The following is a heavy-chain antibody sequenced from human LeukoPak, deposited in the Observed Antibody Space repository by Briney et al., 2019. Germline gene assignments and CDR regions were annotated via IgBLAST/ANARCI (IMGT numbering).Heavy chain of an antibody. V-gene: IGHV3-23*01. CDR2: ISGSGGGT. J-gene: IGHJ4*02. CDR1: GFTFSSYA. CDR3: AKDLDEDTAMTTDY. Sequence: PGGSLRLSCAASGFTFSSYAMSWVRQAPGKGLEWVSSISGSGGGTYYADSVKGRFTISRDNSKNTLYLQMNILRAEDTAVYFCAKDLDEDTAMTTDYWGQGTLVTVSS. D-gene: IGHD5-18*01.